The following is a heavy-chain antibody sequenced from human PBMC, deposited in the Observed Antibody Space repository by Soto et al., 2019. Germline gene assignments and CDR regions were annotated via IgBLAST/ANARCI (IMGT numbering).Heavy chain of an antibody. CDR3: AKDLTRQLAYWLDP. Sequence: SETLSLTCTVSGGSISSYYWSWIRQPPGKGLEWIGYIYYSGSTNYNPSLKSRVTISVDTSKNQFSLKLSSVTAADTAVYYCAKDLTRQLAYWLDPWGQGTQVTVSS. CDR2: IYYSGST. D-gene: IGHD6-6*01. CDR1: GGSISSYY. V-gene: IGHV4-59*01. J-gene: IGHJ5*02.